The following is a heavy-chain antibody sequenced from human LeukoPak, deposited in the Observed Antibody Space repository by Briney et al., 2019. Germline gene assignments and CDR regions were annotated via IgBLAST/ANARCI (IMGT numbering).Heavy chain of an antibody. CDR2: ISYDGSNK. CDR3: AKAQGEQAACYYDYGIDV. V-gene: IGHV3-30*18. J-gene: IGHJ6*02. Sequence: PGGSLRLSCAASGFTFSSYGMHWVRQAPGKGLEWVAVISYDGSNKYYADSVKGRFTISSDNSKNTLYLQMNSLRAEDTAVYYCAKAQGEQAACYYDYGIDVWGQGTTVTVSS. CDR1: GFTFSSYG. D-gene: IGHD1-26*01.